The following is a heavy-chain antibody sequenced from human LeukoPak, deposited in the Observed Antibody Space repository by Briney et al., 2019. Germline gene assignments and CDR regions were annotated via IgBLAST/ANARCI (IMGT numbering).Heavy chain of an antibody. Sequence: QSGGSLRLSCAASGFTFSSYEMNWVRQAPGRGLEWVSYIGNTGRTIYYTDSVKGRFTISRDNAKNSLYLRMNSLRAEDTAIYYCVRGDRYFFDFWGQGTLVTVSS. CDR1: GFTFSSYE. V-gene: IGHV3-48*03. CDR2: IGNTGRTI. J-gene: IGHJ4*02. CDR3: VRGDRYFFDF.